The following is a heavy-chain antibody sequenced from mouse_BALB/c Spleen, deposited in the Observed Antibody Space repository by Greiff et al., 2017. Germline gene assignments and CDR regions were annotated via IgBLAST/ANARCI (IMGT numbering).Heavy chain of an antibody. J-gene: IGHJ4*01. CDR3: ARQLRHYGTGPSYAMDY. Sequence: EVQVVESGGDLVKPGGSLKLSCAASGFTFSSYGMSWVRQTPDKRLEWVATISSGGSYTYYPDSVKGRFTISRDNAKNTLYLQMSSLKSEDTAMYYCARQLRHYGTGPSYAMDYWGQGTSVTVSS. CDR1: GFTFSSYG. CDR2: ISSGGSYT. V-gene: IGHV5-6*01. D-gene: IGHD1-1*01.